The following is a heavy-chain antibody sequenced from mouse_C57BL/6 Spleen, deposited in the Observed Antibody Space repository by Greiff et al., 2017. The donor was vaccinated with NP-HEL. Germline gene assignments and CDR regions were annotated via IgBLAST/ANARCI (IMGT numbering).Heavy chain of an antibody. J-gene: IGHJ2*01. CDR3: TSSTTEVGDY. CDR2: IDPENGDT. Sequence: EVQLQQSGAEFVRPGASVKLSCTASGFNIKDDYMHWVKQRPEQGLEWIGWIDPENGDTESASKFQGKATITADTSSNTAYLQLSSLTSEDTAVYYCTSSTTEVGDYWGQGTTLTVSS. V-gene: IGHV14-4*01. D-gene: IGHD1-1*01. CDR1: GFNIKDDY.